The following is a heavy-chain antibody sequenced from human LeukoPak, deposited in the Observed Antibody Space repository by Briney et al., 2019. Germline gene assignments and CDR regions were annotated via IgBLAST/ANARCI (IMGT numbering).Heavy chain of an antibody. D-gene: IGHD3-22*01. V-gene: IGHV1-18*01. CDR2: ISAYNGNT. J-gene: IGHJ5*02. CDR3: ARDSPMIVVAPNWFDP. Sequence: ASVKVSCKASGYVFNSYDINWVRQAPGQGLEWMGWISAYNGNTNYAQKLQGRVTMTTDTSTSTAYMELRSLRSDDTAVYYCARDSPMIVVAPNWFDPWGQGTLVTVSS. CDR1: GYVFNSYD.